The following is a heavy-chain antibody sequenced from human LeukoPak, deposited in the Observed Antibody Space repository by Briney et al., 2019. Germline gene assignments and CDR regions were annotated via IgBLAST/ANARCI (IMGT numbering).Heavy chain of an antibody. CDR1: GFTFSTYA. Sequence: GVSLSLPCAASGFTFSTYAMSWVRQAPGKGLEWVSVISCSGGSTYYADSVRGRLTISRDNSKNTLYLQMNSESVGDTRVYHCPKRGYGSSGYFGYFDSCGQGTLVTVSS. D-gene: IGHD3-22*01. CDR3: PKRGYGSSGYFGYFDS. V-gene: IGHV3-23*01. CDR2: ISCSGGST. J-gene: IGHJ4*02.